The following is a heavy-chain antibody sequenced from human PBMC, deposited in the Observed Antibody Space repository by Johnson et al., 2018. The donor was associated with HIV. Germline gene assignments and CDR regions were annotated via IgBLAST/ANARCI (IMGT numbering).Heavy chain of an antibody. V-gene: IGHV3-33*05. D-gene: IGHD2-2*01. CDR3: ARSTPRYYAFDI. J-gene: IGHJ3*02. CDR1: GFSFSSYG. Sequence: VQVVESGGGVVQPGGSVRLSCAASGFSFSSYGMHWVRQAPGKGLEWVAFIQYDGSNKYYADSVKGRFTMSRDNSKNTLYLQMNSLRAEDTAVYYCARSTPRYYAFDIWGQGTMVTVSS. CDR2: IQYDGSNK.